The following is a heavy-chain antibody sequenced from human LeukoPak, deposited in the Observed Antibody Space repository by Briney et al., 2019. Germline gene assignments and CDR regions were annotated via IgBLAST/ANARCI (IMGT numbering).Heavy chain of an antibody. Sequence: PGGTLSLSCAVYGFTFSSYSMSWVRQPPGKGLEWVWAISGSGGSTYYAACVKGRFTISRYNSTNTLSLQMNSLRAEDTAVYYCARSLGYCSGGSCYGSDYWGQGTLVTVSS. J-gene: IGHJ4*02. CDR2: ISGSGGST. D-gene: IGHD2-15*01. CDR1: GFTFSSYS. CDR3: ARSLGYCSGGSCYGSDY. V-gene: IGHV3-23*01.